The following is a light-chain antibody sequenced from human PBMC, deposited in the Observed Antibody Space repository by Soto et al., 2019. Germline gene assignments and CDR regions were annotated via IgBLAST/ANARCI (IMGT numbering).Light chain of an antibody. Sequence: EIVLTQSPVTLSLSPGERATLSCRASQSVGTYLGWLQQKPGQAPRLLIYDASKRATGVPGRFSGSGSGTDFILTISSLEPEDFAIYYCQQRRDSITFGQGKRLEI. CDR1: QSVGTY. CDR2: DAS. V-gene: IGKV3-11*01. J-gene: IGKJ5*01. CDR3: QQRRDSIT.